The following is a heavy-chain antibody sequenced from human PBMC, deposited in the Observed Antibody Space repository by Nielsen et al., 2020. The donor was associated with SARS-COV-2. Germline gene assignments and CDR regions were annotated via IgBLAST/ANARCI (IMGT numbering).Heavy chain of an antibody. V-gene: IGHV3-15*01. D-gene: IGHD4-17*01. CDR2: IKSKTDGGTT. CDR3: TSELLYGDYDYYFDY. Sequence: GESLKISCAASGFTFSNAWMSWVRQAPGKGLEWVGRIKSKTDGGTTDYAAPVKGRFTISRDDSKNTLYLQMNSLKTEDTAVYYCTSELLYGDYDYYFDYWGQGTLVTVSS. CDR1: GFTFSNAW. J-gene: IGHJ4*02.